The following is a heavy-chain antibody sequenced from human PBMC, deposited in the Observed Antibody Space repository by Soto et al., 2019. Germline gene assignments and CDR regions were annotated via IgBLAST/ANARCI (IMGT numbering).Heavy chain of an antibody. V-gene: IGHV3-64*04. CDR1: GFTFSSYA. CDR2: ISSNGGST. Sequence: GGSLRLSCSASGFTFSSYAMHWVRQAPGKGLEYVSAISSNGGSTYYADSVKGRVTITADESTSTAYMELSSLRSEDTAVYYCVRGSIVLVPAATSGWFDPWGQGTLVTVSS. J-gene: IGHJ5*02. CDR3: VRGSIVLVPAATSGWFDP. D-gene: IGHD2-2*01.